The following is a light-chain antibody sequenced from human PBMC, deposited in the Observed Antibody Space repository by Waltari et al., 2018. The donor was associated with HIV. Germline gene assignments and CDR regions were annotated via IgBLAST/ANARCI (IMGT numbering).Light chain of an antibody. CDR2: GNS. CDR3: QSYDSSLSSSV. Sequence: QSDLTQPPSVSGAPGQRVTISCSGVSAGYDVHWYQQLPGTAPKLLIYGNSNRPSGVPDRFSGSKSGPLASLAITGLQAEDVADYYCQSYDSSLSSSVFGGGTRLTVL. V-gene: IGLV1-40*01. CDR1: SAGYD. J-gene: IGLJ2*01.